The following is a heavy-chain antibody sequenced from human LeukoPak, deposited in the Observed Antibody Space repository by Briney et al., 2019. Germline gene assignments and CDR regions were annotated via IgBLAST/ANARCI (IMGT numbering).Heavy chain of an antibody. CDR2: ISSDGVNT. D-gene: IGHD1-1*01. J-gene: IGHJ4*02. V-gene: IGHV3-64*01. CDR3: ARATGTTGTSHY. Sequence: GGSLRLSCAASGFIFSSYGMHWVRQVPEKGLEYVSAISSDGVNTYYASSVKGRLTISRDNSKNTLYLQMGSLRTDDMAIYYCARATGTTGTSHYWGQGTLVTVSS. CDR1: GFIFSSYG.